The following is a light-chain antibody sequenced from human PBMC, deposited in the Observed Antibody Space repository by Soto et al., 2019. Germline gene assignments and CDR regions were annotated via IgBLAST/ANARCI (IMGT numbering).Light chain of an antibody. CDR2: GAS. J-gene: IGKJ1*01. CDR1: QNIGSN. CDR3: QQYHNWWT. Sequence: ILMTQSPPTLSVSPGERVTLSCRASQNIGSNLAWYQQKFGQAPRLLIYGASTRVTGIPARISGSGSGTEFTLTITSLQSEDFGVYHCQQYHNWWTFGQGTKVDIK. V-gene: IGKV3-15*01.